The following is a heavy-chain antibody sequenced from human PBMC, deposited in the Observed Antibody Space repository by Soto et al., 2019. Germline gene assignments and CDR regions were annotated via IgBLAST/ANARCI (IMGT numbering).Heavy chain of an antibody. CDR3: AKDRSTVVVVAATRALFWFDP. J-gene: IGHJ5*02. V-gene: IGHV3-23*01. CDR2: ISGSGGST. CDR1: GFTFSSYA. Sequence: GGSLRLSCAASGFTFSSYAMSWVRQAPGKRLEWVSAISGSGGSTYYADSVKGRFTISRDNSKNTLYLQMNSLRAEDTAVYYCAKDRSTVVVVAATRALFWFDPWGQGTLVTVS. D-gene: IGHD2-15*01.